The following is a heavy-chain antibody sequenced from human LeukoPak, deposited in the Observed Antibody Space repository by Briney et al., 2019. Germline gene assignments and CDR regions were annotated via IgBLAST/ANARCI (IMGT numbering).Heavy chain of an antibody. CDR1: GFAFSLYW. D-gene: IGHD3-22*01. CDR3: ANSPMILDGHY. CDR2: INPDGTKT. J-gene: IGHJ4*01. V-gene: IGHV3-7*01. Sequence: GGSLRLSCAASGFAFSLYWMTWVRQAPGKGLEWVANINPDGTKTSYADFVEGRFSISRDNARNLLYLQMRSLRAGDTAVYYCANSPMILDGHYWGHGTLVTVSS.